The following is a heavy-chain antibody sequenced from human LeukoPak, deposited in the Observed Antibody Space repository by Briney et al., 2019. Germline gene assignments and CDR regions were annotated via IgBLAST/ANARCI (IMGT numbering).Heavy chain of an antibody. V-gene: IGHV3-23*01. D-gene: IGHD3-10*01. CDR1: GFTFSSYA. CDR2: ISGSGGST. Sequence: PGGSLRLSCAASGFTFSSYAMSWVRQAQGKGLEWVSAISGSGGSTYYADSVKGRFTISRDNAKNSLYLQMNSLRAEDTAVYYCARLNMVRGVNDYRGQGTLVTVSS. J-gene: IGHJ4*02. CDR3: ARLNMVRGVNDY.